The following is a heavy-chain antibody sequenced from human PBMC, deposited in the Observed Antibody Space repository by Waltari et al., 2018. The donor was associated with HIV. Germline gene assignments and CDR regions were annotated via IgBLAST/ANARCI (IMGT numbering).Heavy chain of an antibody. CDR2: IRYDGSNK. Sequence: QVQLVESGGGVVQPGGSLRLSCAASGFTFSSYGMHWVRQAPGKGLEGVAFIRYDGSNKYYADSVKGRFTISRDNSKNTPYLQMNSLRAEDTAVYYCAKDSSGYDVSDYWGQGTLVTVSS. D-gene: IGHD3-22*01. CDR3: AKDSSGYDVSDY. V-gene: IGHV3-30*02. CDR1: GFTFSSYG. J-gene: IGHJ4*02.